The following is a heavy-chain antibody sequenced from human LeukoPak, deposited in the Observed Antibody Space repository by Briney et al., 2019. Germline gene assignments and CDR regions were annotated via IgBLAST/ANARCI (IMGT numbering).Heavy chain of an antibody. J-gene: IGHJ4*02. Sequence: PGGSLRLSCAASGFTFSSYGMSWVRQAPGKGLEWVSAISGSGGSTYYADSVKGRFTISRDNSKNTLYLQMNSLRAEDTAVYYCAKDSTGYSSSWYRYFDYWGQGTLVTVSS. CDR3: AKDSTGYSSSWYRYFDY. V-gene: IGHV3-23*01. D-gene: IGHD6-13*01. CDR2: ISGSGGST. CDR1: GFTFSSYG.